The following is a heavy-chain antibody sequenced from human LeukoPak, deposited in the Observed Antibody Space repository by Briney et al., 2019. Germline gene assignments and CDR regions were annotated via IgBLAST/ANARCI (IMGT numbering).Heavy chain of an antibody. CDR2: IFYRGAT. CDR3: ARARDWSAGSWFDP. CDR1: GGLISSYY. Sequence: SETLSLTCIVAGGLISSYYWNWIRQPPGKGLEWLGNIFYRGATNYNPSLKSRVTMSVDTSKNQFSLKLGSVTAADTAMYYCARARDWSAGSWFDPWGQGILVTVSS. J-gene: IGHJ5*02. V-gene: IGHV4-59*01. D-gene: IGHD3/OR15-3a*01.